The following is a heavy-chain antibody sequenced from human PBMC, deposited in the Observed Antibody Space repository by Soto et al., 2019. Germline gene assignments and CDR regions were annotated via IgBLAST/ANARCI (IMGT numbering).Heavy chain of an antibody. V-gene: IGHV3-33*01. D-gene: IGHD6-19*01. CDR3: ARDTLAVAGPFV. CDR1: GFTFSSYG. J-gene: IGHJ3*01. Sequence: QVQLVESGGGVVQPGRSLRLSCAASGFTFSSYGMHWVRQAPGKGLEWVAVIWYDGSNKYYADSVKGRFTISRDNSKNTLYLQMNSLRAEDTAVYYCARDTLAVAGPFVWGQGTMVTVSS. CDR2: IWYDGSNK.